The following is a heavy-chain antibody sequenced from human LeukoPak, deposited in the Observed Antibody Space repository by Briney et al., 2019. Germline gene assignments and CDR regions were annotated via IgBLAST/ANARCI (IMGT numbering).Heavy chain of an antibody. CDR1: GYTFTGYY. V-gene: IGHV1-2*02. J-gene: IGHJ6*03. CDR2: INPNSGGT. Sequence: ASVKVSCKASGYTFTGYYMHWVRQAPGQGLEWMGWINPNSGGTNYAQKFQGRVTMTRDTSISTAYMELSRLRSDDTAVYYCARDPSSTSWSGGYYYYYYMDVWGKGTTVTVSS. CDR3: ARDPSSTSWSGGYYYYYYMDV. D-gene: IGHD2-2*01.